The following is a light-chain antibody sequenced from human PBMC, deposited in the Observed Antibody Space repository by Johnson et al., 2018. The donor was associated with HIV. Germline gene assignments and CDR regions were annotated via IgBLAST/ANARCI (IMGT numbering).Light chain of an antibody. CDR3: GTWDTSLSAGGV. J-gene: IGLJ1*01. CDR1: SSNIGKNY. CDR2: ENT. V-gene: IGLV1-51*02. Sequence: HSVLTQPPSVSAAPGQKVTISCSGSSSNIGKNYVSWYQQLPGTAPKLLIYENTKRPSGIPDRFSGSKSGTSATLGITGLQTGDEADYYCGTWDTSLSAGGVFGSGTKVTVL.